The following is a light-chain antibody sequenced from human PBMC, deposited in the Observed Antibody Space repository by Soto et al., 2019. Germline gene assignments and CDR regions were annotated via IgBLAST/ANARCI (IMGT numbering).Light chain of an antibody. CDR1: QSVSSN. CDR3: QQYNNWPPWT. Sequence: EIVMTQSPATLSVSPGERATLSCRASQSVSSNLAWYQQKPGQAPRLLIYGASTRATGIPARFSGSGSGTEFTLTISSLQSEDFAVYYWQQYNNWPPWTVRQGDKVEIK. V-gene: IGKV3-15*01. J-gene: IGKJ1*01. CDR2: GAS.